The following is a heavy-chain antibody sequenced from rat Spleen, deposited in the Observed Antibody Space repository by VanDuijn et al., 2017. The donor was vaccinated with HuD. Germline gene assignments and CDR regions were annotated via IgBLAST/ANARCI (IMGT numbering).Heavy chain of an antibody. J-gene: IGHJ3*01. CDR3: TREGHTMDRATYWFAY. Sequence: QVQLKESGPGLVQPSQTLSLTCTVSGFSLISNSVHWVRQPPGKGLEWMGGIRHDGNTDYNSTLKSRLSINRDTSKSQVFLKMNSLQTDDTAIYFCTREGHTMDRATYWFAYWGQGTLVTVSS. CDR1: GFSLISNS. V-gene: IGHV2-1*01. CDR2: IRHDGNT. D-gene: IGHD1-9*01.